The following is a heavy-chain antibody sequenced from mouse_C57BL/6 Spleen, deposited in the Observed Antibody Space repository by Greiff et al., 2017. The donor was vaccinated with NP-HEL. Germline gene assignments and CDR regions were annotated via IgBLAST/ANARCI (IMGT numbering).Heavy chain of an antibody. Sequence: DVHLVESGPGLVKPSQSLSLTCSVTGYSITSGYYWNWIRQFPGNKLEWMGYISYDGSNNYNPSLKNRISITRDTSKNQFFLKLNSVTTEDTATYYCARDAGLLTTMDYWGQGTSVTVSS. CDR3: ARDAGLLTTMDY. V-gene: IGHV3-6*01. J-gene: IGHJ4*01. D-gene: IGHD2-10*01. CDR1: GYSITSGYY. CDR2: ISYDGSN.